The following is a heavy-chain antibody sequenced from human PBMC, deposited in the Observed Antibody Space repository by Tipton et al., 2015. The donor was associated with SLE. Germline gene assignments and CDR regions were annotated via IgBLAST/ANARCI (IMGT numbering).Heavy chain of an antibody. CDR2: INWNGYST. D-gene: IGHD2-15*01. Sequence: SLRLSCAASGFSFGDYGMVWVRQPPGKGLEWVSGINWNGYSTGYVDSVKGRFTISRDNAKNSLYLQLNGLRAEDTALYYCARDDADWWFFDFWGQGTLVTVSS. CDR3: ARDDADWWFFDF. CDR1: GFSFGDYG. V-gene: IGHV3-20*04. J-gene: IGHJ4*02.